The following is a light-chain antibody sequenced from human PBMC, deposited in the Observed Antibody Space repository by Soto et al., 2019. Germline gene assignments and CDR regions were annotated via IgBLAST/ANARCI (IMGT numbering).Light chain of an antibody. V-gene: IGKV1-33*01. Sequence: DIQMTQSPSSLSASVRARLTITCRASQSISSYLNWYQQKPGKAPKLLIYDASNLETGVPSRFSGSGSGTDFTFTISSLQPEDIATYYCQQYDNLPTFGQGTRLEIK. CDR3: QQYDNLPT. CDR2: DAS. CDR1: QSISSY. J-gene: IGKJ5*01.